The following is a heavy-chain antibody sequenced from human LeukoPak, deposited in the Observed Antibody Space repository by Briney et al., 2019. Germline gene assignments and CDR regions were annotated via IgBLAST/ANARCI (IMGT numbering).Heavy chain of an antibody. V-gene: IGHV3-30*02. CDR3: ARGVDCSGDYCYSNY. J-gene: IGHJ4*02. D-gene: IGHD2-15*01. CDR1: GFTFSTYG. CDR2: IRYDGSNK. Sequence: PGGSLRLSCAASGFTFSTYGMHWVRQAPGKGLEWVAFIRYDGSNKYYADSVKGRFTISRGNSKNTLYLQMNSLRAEDTAVYYCARGVDCSGDYCYSNYWGQGTLVTVSS.